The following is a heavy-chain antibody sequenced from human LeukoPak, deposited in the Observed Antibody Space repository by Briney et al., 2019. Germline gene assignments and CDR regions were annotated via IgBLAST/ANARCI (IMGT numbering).Heavy chain of an antibody. CDR2: ISYDGSNK. CDR3: AKALVSLRLRQFYYYYYGMDV. J-gene: IGHJ6*02. CDR1: GFTFSSYG. Sequence: PGGSLRLSCAASGFTFSSYGMHWVRQAPGKGLEWVAVISYDGSNKYYADSVKGRFTISRDNSKNTLYLQMNSLRAEDTAVYYCAKALVSLRLRQFYYYYYGMDVWGQGTTVTVSS. D-gene: IGHD2-8*01. V-gene: IGHV3-30*18.